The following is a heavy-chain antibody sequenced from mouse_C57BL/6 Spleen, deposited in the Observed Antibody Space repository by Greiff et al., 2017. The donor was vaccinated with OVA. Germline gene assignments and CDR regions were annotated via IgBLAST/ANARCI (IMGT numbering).Heavy chain of an antibody. CDR3: ARDGHSSGYVGAMDY. J-gene: IGHJ4*01. Sequence: EVHLVESGGGLVKPGGSLKLSCAASGFTFSSYAMSWVRQTPEKRLEWVATISDGGSYTYYPDNVKGRFTISRDNAKNNLYLQMSHLKSEDTAMYYCARDGHSSGYVGAMDYWGQGTSVTVSS. V-gene: IGHV5-4*01. CDR1: GFTFSSYA. CDR2: ISDGGSYT. D-gene: IGHD3-2*02.